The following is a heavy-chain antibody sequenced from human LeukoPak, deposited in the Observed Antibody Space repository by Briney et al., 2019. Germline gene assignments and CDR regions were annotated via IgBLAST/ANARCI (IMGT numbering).Heavy chain of an antibody. CDR1: GGSISSSSYY. CDR2: IYHSGST. J-gene: IGHJ4*02. V-gene: IGHV4-39*07. D-gene: IGHD3-22*01. Sequence: SETLSLTCTVSGGSISSSSYYWGWIRQPPGKGLEWIGSIYHSGSTYYNPSLKSRVTISVDTSKNQFSLKLSSVTAADTAVYYCARIRSSGPTYYYDSSGSRPDYWGQGTLVTVSS. CDR3: ARIRSSGPTYYYDSSGSRPDY.